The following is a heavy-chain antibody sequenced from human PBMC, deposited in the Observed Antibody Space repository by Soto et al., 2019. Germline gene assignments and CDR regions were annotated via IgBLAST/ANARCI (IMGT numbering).Heavy chain of an antibody. D-gene: IGHD3-16*01. Sequence: SETLSLTCTVDSISTYYWNWIRQSPGKGLEWIGYIYYMGRTNYNPSLRSRVTMSIDTSRNQFSLKLRSVTAADTAVYYCARDPGGVTHFDYWGQGALVTVSS. J-gene: IGHJ4*02. V-gene: IGHV4-59*01. CDR1: SISTYY. CDR3: ARDPGGVTHFDY. CDR2: IYYMGRT.